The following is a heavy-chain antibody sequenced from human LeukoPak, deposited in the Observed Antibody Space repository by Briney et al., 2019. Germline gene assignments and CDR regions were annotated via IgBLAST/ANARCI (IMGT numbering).Heavy chain of an antibody. V-gene: IGHV3-21*01. J-gene: IGHJ4*02. CDR1: GFTFSSYS. CDR3: ASETYYYGSGSSSKGQL. D-gene: IGHD3-10*01. CDR2: ISSSSSYI. Sequence: PGGSLRLSCAASGFTFSSYSMNWVRQAPGKGLEWVSSISSSSSYIYYADSVKGRFTISRDNAKNSLYLQMNSLRAEDTVVYYCASETYYYGSGSSSKGQLWGQGTLVTVSS.